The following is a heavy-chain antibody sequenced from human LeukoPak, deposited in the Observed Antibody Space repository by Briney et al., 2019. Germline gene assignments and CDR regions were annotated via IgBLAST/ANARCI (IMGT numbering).Heavy chain of an antibody. CDR3: ANTPPAWPTDYYFDY. CDR2: IRYDGTNK. V-gene: IGHV3-30*02. D-gene: IGHD4-11*01. Sequence: GGSLRLSCAASGFTFSSYGTHWVRQAPGKGLEWVAFIRYDGTNKYYADSVKGRFTISRDNSKNTLYLQMNSLRAEDTAVYYCANTPPAWPTDYYFDYWGQGTLVTVSS. J-gene: IGHJ4*02. CDR1: GFTFSSYG.